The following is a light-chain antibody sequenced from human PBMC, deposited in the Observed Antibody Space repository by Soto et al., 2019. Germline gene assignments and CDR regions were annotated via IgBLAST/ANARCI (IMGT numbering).Light chain of an antibody. V-gene: IGKV3-11*01. CDR3: QQRSNGPLFT. CDR1: QSIGSN. Sequence: EIVLIQSPATLSLSPGERATLSRRASQSIGSNLAWYQQKPGQAPRLLIYDASNRATGIPARFSGYGSGTDFTLTISSLQPEDFAVYYCQQRSNGPLFTFGPGTKVDVK. CDR2: DAS. J-gene: IGKJ3*01.